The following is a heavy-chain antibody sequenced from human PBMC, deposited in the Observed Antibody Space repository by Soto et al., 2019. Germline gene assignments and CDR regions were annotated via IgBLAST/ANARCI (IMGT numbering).Heavy chain of an antibody. CDR1: GFTFGDYA. V-gene: IGHV3-49*03. D-gene: IGHD3-3*01. J-gene: IGHJ6*03. CDR2: IRSKAYGGTT. Sequence: PGGSLRLSCTASGFTFGDYAMSWFRQDPGKGLEWVGFIRSKAYGGTTEYAASVKGRFTISRDDSKSIAYLQMNSLKTEDTAVYYCTRSTSYDFWSGYYPDYYYYMDVWGKGTTVTVSS. CDR3: TRSTSYDFWSGYYPDYYYYMDV.